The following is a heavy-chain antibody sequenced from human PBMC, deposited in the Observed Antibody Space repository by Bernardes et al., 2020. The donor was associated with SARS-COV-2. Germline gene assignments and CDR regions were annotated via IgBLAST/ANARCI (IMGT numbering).Heavy chain of an antibody. J-gene: IGHJ4*02. V-gene: IGHV5-51*01. Sequence: GESLKISCKGSGYSFTSYWIGWVRQMPGKGLEWMGIIYPGDSDTRYSPSFQGQVTISADKSISTAYLQWSSLKASDTAMYYCARLGYRDGYNRVLGDFDYWGQGTLVTVSS. CDR1: GYSFTSYW. CDR3: ARLGYRDGYNRVLGDFDY. D-gene: IGHD3-16*01. CDR2: IYPGDSDT.